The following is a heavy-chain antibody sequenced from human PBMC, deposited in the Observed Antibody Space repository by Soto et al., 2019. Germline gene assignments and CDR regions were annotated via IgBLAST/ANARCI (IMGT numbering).Heavy chain of an antibody. CDR3: ARRGYGSRWPNVYMDV. V-gene: IGHV3-64*01. D-gene: IGHD6-13*01. CDR2: ISNNGAHT. J-gene: IGHJ6*03. Sequence: SLRIASAASRFTFSNYELHVVRKTPGKGLEYVSGISNNGAHTDYAKSVKGRFTISRDNSENTLYLQMGSLRAEDMALYYCARRGYGSRWPNVYMDVWGKGTTVTVSS. CDR1: RFTFSNYE.